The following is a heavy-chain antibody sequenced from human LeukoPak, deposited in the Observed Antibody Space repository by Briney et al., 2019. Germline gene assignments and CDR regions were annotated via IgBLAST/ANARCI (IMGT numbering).Heavy chain of an antibody. D-gene: IGHD4-17*01. CDR1: SESGSFSGYY. Sequence: SETLSLTCAVYSESGSFSGYYWAWIRQPPGKGLEWIGEINHRGDTNYNPSLKSRPIISVDTSKNQFSLKLSSVTAADTAVYYCARWTTVTRAFDYWGQGTLVTVSS. J-gene: IGHJ4*02. CDR2: INHRGDT. V-gene: IGHV4-34*01. CDR3: ARWTTVTRAFDY.